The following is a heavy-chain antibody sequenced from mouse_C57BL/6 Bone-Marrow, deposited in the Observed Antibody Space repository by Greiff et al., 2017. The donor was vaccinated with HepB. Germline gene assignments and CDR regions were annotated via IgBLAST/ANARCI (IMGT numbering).Heavy chain of an antibody. J-gene: IGHJ1*03. Sequence: VQLKQSGPGLVKPSQSLSLTCSVTGYSITSGYYWNWIRQFPGNKLEWMGYISYDGSNNYNPSLKNRISITRDTSKNQFFLKLNSVTTEDTATYYCARDMIRRYFDVWGTGTTVTVSS. D-gene: IGHD2-4*01. V-gene: IGHV3-6*01. CDR2: ISYDGSN. CDR1: GYSITSGYY. CDR3: ARDMIRRYFDV.